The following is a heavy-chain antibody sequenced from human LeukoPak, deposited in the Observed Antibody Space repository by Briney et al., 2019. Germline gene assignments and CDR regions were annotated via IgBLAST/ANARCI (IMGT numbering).Heavy chain of an antibody. Sequence: GGSLRLSCAASGFTFSSYEMNWVRQAPGKGLEWVSYISSSGSTIYYADSVKGRFTISRDNSKNTLYLQMNSLRAEDTAVYYCATSPGIAAAGTNWFDPWGQGTLVTVSS. V-gene: IGHV3-48*03. CDR2: ISSSGSTI. CDR3: ATSPGIAAAGTNWFDP. J-gene: IGHJ5*02. D-gene: IGHD6-13*01. CDR1: GFTFSSYE.